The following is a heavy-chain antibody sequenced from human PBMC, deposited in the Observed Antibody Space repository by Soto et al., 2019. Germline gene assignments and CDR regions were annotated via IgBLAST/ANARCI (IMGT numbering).Heavy chain of an antibody. Sequence: QVQLQESGPGLVKPSQTLSLTCTVSGGSISSGGYYWSWIRQHPGKGLEWIGYIYYSRSTYYNPAPXSXXTISVDTSKNQSSLKLSSVTAADTAVYYCARSIDPWGQGTLGTVSS. CDR3: ARSIDP. CDR2: IYYSRST. CDR1: GGSISSGGYY. V-gene: IGHV4-31*03. J-gene: IGHJ5*02.